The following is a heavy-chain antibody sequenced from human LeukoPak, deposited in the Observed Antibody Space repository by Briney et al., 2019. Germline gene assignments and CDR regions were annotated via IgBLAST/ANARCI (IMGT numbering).Heavy chain of an antibody. Sequence: GSLRLSCAASGFTFSSYEMNWVRQAPGKGLEWVSYISSSGSTIYYADSVKGRFTISRDNAKNSLYLQMNRLRAEDTAVYYCARDSRPNSSSSRKDFDYWGQGTLVTVSS. CDR1: GFTFSSYE. CDR3: ARDSRPNSSSSRKDFDY. D-gene: IGHD6-6*01. CDR2: ISSSGSTI. J-gene: IGHJ4*02. V-gene: IGHV3-48*03.